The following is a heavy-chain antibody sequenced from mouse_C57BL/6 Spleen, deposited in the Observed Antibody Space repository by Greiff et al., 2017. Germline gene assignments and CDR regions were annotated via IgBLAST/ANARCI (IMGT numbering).Heavy chain of an antibody. Sequence: EVNVVESGGGLVKPGGSLKLSCAASGFTFSDYGMHWVRQAPEKGLEWVAYISSGSSTIYYADTVKGRFTISRDNAKNTLFLQMTSLRSEDTAMYYCARESNSFAYWGQGTLVTVSA. D-gene: IGHD2-5*01. J-gene: IGHJ3*01. CDR2: ISSGSSTI. CDR3: ARESNSFAY. V-gene: IGHV5-17*01. CDR1: GFTFSDYG.